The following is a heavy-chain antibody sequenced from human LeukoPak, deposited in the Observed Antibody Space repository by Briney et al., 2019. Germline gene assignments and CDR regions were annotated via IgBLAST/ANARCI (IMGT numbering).Heavy chain of an antibody. V-gene: IGHV3-23*01. CDR3: AKALGYCTNGVCYAGDY. Sequence: SGGSLRLSCAASGFTFSSYAMSWVRQAPGKGLEWVSAISGSGGSTYYADSVKGRFTISGDNSKNTLYLQMNSLRAEDTAVYYCAKALGYCTNGVCYAGDYWGQGTLVTVSS. D-gene: IGHD2-8*01. J-gene: IGHJ4*02. CDR1: GFTFSSYA. CDR2: ISGSGGST.